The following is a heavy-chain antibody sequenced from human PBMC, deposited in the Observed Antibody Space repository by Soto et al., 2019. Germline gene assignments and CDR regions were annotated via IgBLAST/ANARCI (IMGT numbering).Heavy chain of an antibody. CDR3: ARTVGPGSPAFDY. D-gene: IGHD3-10*01. CDR2: IYYIGNT. J-gene: IGHJ4*02. V-gene: IGHV4-31*03. CDR1: GASITRDCYY. Sequence: SETLSLTCTVSGASITRDCYYWSWLRQHPGKGLEWIGHIYYIGNTYYDLSLGSRITISVDTSKNQFSLRLTSVTAADTAFYYCARTVGPGSPAFDYLGQGTLVTFCS.